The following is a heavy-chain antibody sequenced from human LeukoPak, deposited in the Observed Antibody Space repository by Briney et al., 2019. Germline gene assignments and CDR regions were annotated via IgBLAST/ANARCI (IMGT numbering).Heavy chain of an antibody. CDR1: GFTFSSSA. J-gene: IGHJ4*02. Sequence: GGSLRLSCAASGFTFSSSAMSWVRQVPGKGLEWVSGISASGGSTYYADSVRGRFTISRDNAKNSLYLQMNSLRVEDTAVYYCARDLTGEPPFSDYWGQGTLVTVSS. V-gene: IGHV3-23*01. CDR2: ISASGGST. D-gene: IGHD7-27*01. CDR3: ARDLTGEPPFSDY.